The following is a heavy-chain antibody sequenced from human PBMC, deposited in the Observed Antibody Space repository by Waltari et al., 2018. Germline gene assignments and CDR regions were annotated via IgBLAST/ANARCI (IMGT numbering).Heavy chain of an antibody. CDR1: GFTFSDYS. V-gene: IGHV3-11*01. CDR3: ARAKNPPSNWFDP. Sequence: QVQLVESGGGLVKPGGSLRLSCAAAGFTFSDYSMSWIRQSPGTGLEWVSNISSSCSTINYADSVKGRFTISRDNAKNSLYLQMNSLRAEDTAVYYCARAKNPPSNWFDPWGQGTLVTVSS. CDR2: ISSSCSTI. J-gene: IGHJ5*02.